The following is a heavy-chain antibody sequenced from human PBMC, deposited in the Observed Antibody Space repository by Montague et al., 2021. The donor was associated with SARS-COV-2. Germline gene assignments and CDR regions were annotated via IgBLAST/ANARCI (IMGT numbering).Heavy chain of an antibody. CDR3: AKDTQIHYYDSSGYYYYYGMDV. CDR1: GFTFSSYA. V-gene: IGHV3-23*03. D-gene: IGHD3-22*01. J-gene: IGHJ6*02. CDR2: IYSGGSST. Sequence: SLRLSCAASGFTFSSYAMSWVRQAPGKGLEWVSVIYSGGSSTYYADSVKGRFTISRDNSKNTLYLQMNSPRAEDTAVYYCAKDTQIHYYDSSGYYYYYGMDVWGQGTTVTVSS.